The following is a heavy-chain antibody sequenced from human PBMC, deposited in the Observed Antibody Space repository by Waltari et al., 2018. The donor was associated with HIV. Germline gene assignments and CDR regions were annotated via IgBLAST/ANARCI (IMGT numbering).Heavy chain of an antibody. CDR3: ARYYGSGSYGYGMDV. V-gene: IGHV4-38-2*01. J-gene: IGHJ6*02. D-gene: IGHD3-10*01. CDR1: GYSISSGYY. Sequence: QVQLQESGPGLVKPSETLSLTCAVSGYSISSGYYWGWIRQPPGKGLEWIGSIYHSGSTDYNPSLKSRVTISVDTSKNQFSLKLSSVTAADTAVYYCARYYGSGSYGYGMDVWGQGTTVTVSS. CDR2: IYHSGST.